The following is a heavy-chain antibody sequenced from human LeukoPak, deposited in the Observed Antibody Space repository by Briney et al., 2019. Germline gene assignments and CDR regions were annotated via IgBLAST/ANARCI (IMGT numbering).Heavy chain of an antibody. J-gene: IGHJ5*02. Sequence: GSLRLSCAASGFTFSNYAMSWIRQPPGKGLEWIGYFYYSGSTNYNPSLKSRVTISVDTSKNQFSLKLSSVTAADTAVYYCARGSRSWFDPWGQGTLVTVSS. CDR3: ARGSRSWFDP. CDR2: FYYSGST. CDR1: GFTFSNYA. V-gene: IGHV4-59*01.